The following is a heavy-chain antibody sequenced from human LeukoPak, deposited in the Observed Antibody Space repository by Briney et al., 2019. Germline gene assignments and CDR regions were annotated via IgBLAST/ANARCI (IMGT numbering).Heavy chain of an antibody. V-gene: IGHV3-23*01. CDR2: ISGNGGST. CDR3: ARDFGFGESDGFDY. J-gene: IGHJ4*02. CDR1: GFTFSSYA. Sequence: GGSLRLSCAASGFTFSSYAMSWVRQAPGKGLESVSTISGNGGSTYYADSVEGRFTISRDNSKNTLYLQMTSLRAEDTALYYCARDFGFGESDGFDYWGQGTLVTVSS. D-gene: IGHD3-10*01.